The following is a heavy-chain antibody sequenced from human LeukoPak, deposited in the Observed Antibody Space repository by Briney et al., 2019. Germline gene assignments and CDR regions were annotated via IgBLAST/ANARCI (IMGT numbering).Heavy chain of an antibody. D-gene: IGHD3-10*01. V-gene: IGHV3-21*01. CDR1: GFTFSSYS. CDR3: ARPTSSKEFFDY. Sequence: GGSLRLSCAASGFTFSSYSMNWVRQAPGKGLEWVSSISSSSSYIYYADSVKGRFTISRDNAKNSLYLQMNSLRAEDTAVYYCARPTSSKEFFDYWGQGTLVTVSS. CDR2: ISSSSSYI. J-gene: IGHJ4*02.